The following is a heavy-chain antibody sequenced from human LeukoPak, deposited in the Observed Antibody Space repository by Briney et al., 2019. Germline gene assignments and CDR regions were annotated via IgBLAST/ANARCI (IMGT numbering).Heavy chain of an antibody. Sequence: SQTLSLTCTVSGGSISSGDYYWSWIRQPPGKGLEWIGYIYYSGSTYYNPSLKSRVTISVDTSKNQFSLKLSSVTAADTAVYYCARGDIVATFGMDVWGQGTTVTVSS. CDR3: ARGDIVATFGMDV. J-gene: IGHJ6*02. D-gene: IGHD5-12*01. CDR1: GGSISSGDYY. CDR2: IYYSGST. V-gene: IGHV4-30-4*01.